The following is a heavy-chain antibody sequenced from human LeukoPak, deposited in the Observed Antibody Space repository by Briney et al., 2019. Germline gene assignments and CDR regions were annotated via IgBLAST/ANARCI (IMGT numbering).Heavy chain of an antibody. CDR3: ASQIIDYSNNYFDY. J-gene: IGHJ4*02. CDR1: GGSISSSKYY. Sequence: SETLSLTCTVSGGSISSSKYYWGWIRQPPGKGLEWIGSIYYSGSTYYNPSLKSRVSISVDTSKNQVSLKLRSVTAADTAVYYCASQIIDYSNNYFDYWGQGTLVTVSS. D-gene: IGHD4-11*01. CDR2: IYYSGST. V-gene: IGHV4-39*01.